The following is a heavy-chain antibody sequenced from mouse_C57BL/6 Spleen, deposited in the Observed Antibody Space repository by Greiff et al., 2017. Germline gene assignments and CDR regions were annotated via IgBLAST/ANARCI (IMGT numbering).Heavy chain of an antibody. J-gene: IGHJ1*03. D-gene: IGHD1-1*01. CDR3: SKYGSYCYFDV. CDR2: IHPNSGST. Sequence: QVQLQQPGAELVKPGASVKLSCKASGYTFTSYWMHWVKQRPGQGLEWIGMIHPNSGSTNYNEKFKSKATLTVDKSSSTAYMQLSSLTSEDSAVYYCSKYGSYCYFDVWGTGTTVTVSS. V-gene: IGHV1-64*01. CDR1: GYTFTSYW.